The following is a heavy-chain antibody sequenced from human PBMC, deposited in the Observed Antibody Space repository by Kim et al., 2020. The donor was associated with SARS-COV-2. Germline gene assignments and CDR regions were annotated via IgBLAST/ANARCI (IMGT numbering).Heavy chain of an antibody. V-gene: IGHV3-23*01. J-gene: IGHJ4*02. CDR3: AKEGGSRPERQWLGRRFDY. D-gene: IGHD6-19*01. Sequence: GGSLRLSCAASGFTFSSYAMSWVRQAPGKGLEWVSAISGSGGSTYYADSVKGRFTISRDNSKNTLYLQMNSLRAEDTAVYYCAKEGGSRPERQWLGRRFDYWGQGTLVTVSS. CDR2: ISGSGGST. CDR1: GFTFSSYA.